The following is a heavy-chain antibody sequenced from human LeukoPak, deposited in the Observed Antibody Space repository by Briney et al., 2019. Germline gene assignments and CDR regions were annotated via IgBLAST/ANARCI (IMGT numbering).Heavy chain of an antibody. CDR1: GGSFSGYY. Sequence: SETLSLTCAVYGGSFSGYYWSWIRQPPGKGLEWIGEINQSGSTNYNPSLKSRVTISVDTSKNQFSLKLSSVTAADTAVYYCARAGGYYGSGSYYRIAFDIWGQGTMVTVSS. CDR2: INQSGST. D-gene: IGHD3-10*01. J-gene: IGHJ3*02. CDR3: ARAGGYYGSGSYYRIAFDI. V-gene: IGHV4-34*01.